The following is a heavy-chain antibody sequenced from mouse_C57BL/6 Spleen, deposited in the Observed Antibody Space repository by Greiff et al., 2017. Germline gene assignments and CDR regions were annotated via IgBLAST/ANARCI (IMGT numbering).Heavy chain of an antibody. CDR3: ARSYYGSSYPWYFDV. CDR2: IYPRSGNT. D-gene: IGHD1-1*01. Sequence: QVQLQQSGAELARPGASVKLSCKASGYTFTSYGISWVKQRTGQGLEWIGEIYPRSGNTYYNEKFKGKATLTADKSSSTAYMELRSLTSEDSAVYFCARSYYGSSYPWYFDVWGTGTTVTVSS. CDR1: GYTFTSYG. V-gene: IGHV1-81*01. J-gene: IGHJ1*03.